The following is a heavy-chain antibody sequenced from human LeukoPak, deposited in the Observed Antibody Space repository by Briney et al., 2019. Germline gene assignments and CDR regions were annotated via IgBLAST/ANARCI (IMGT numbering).Heavy chain of an antibody. J-gene: IGHJ3*02. Sequence: SETLSLTCTVSGGSISSYYWSWLRQPPGKGLEWIGYIYYSGSTNYNPSLKSRVTISVDTSKNQFSLKLSSVTAADTAVYYCARHQVDYGDYVNAFDIWGQGTMATVSS. D-gene: IGHD4-17*01. CDR2: IYYSGST. CDR3: ARHQVDYGDYVNAFDI. CDR1: GGSISSYY. V-gene: IGHV4-59*08.